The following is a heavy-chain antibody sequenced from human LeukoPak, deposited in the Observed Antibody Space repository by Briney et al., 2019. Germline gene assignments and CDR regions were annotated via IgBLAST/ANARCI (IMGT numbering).Heavy chain of an antibody. CDR3: ARVGTSGWTFDY. CDR2: ISSSSRTI. J-gene: IGHJ4*02. V-gene: IGHV3-48*04. CDR1: GFTFSIYS. Sequence: GGSLRLSCAASGFTFSIYSINWVRQAPGKGLEWLSYISSSSRTISYADSLKGRFTVSRDNAKNSVDLQMDSLRAEDTAVYYCARVGTSGWTFDYWGQGTPVTVSS. D-gene: IGHD6-19*01.